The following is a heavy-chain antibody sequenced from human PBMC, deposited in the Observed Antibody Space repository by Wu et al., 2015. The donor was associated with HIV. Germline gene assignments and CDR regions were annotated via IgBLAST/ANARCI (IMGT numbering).Heavy chain of an antibody. CDR2: INADTGAT. V-gene: IGHV1-2*02. CDR3: ARYIGYCYFDF. J-gene: IGHJ2*01. Sequence: QVQLVQSGAEVKKPGASVKVSCKASGYIFTTYYIHWVRQAPGQGLEWMGWINADTGATRYAQKFQGRVTLTRDTSITTTYMELSGLKSDDTAVYYCARYIGYCYFDFWGRGTLVTVSS. CDR1: GYIFTTYY.